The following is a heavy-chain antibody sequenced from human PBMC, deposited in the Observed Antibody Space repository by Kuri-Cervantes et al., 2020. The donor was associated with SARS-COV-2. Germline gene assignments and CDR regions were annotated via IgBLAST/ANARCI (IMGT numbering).Heavy chain of an antibody. CDR3: AILRGGISAAAPFDY. CDR1: GGSISSYY. J-gene: IGHJ4*02. CDR2: IYTSGST. V-gene: IGHV4-4*07. D-gene: IGHD6-13*01. Sequence: SETLSLTCTVSGGSISSYYWRWIRQPAGKGLEWIGRIYTSGSTNYNPSLKSRVTMSVDTSKNSFSLRLNSVTAADTAVYYCAILRGGISAAAPFDYWGQGTLVTVSS.